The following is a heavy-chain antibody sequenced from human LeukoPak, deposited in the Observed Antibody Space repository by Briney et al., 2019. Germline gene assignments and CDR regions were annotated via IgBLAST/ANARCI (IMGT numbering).Heavy chain of an antibody. D-gene: IGHD5-24*01. CDR1: GFTFNRYN. V-gene: IGHV3-21*01. CDR2: ISTSSSYI. Sequence: GGSLRLSCAASGFTFNRYNMNWVRRAPGKGLEWVSSISTSSSYIYYADSVRGRFTISRDNAKNSLYLQMNSLRAEDTAVYSCARRYMATSAEDFDYWGQGTLVTVSS. CDR3: ARRYMATSAEDFDY. J-gene: IGHJ4*02.